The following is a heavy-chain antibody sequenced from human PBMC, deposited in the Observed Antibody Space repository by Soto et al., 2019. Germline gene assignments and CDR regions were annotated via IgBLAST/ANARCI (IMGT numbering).Heavy chain of an antibody. Sequence: GGSLRLSCAASGFTFSNAWMSWVRQAPGRGLEWVGRIKSKIDGGATDYAAPVKGRFTISRDDSKNTLYLQINSLKTEDTAVYYCTTVEMATIRIDYYGMDVWGPGTTLTVSS. D-gene: IGHD5-12*01. V-gene: IGHV3-15*01. CDR3: TTVEMATIRIDYYGMDV. J-gene: IGHJ6*02. CDR2: IKSKIDGGAT. CDR1: GFTFSNAW.